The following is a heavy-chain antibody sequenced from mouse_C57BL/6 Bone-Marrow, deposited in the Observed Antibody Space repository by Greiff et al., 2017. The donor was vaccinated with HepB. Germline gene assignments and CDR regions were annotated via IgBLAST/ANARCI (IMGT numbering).Heavy chain of an antibody. CDR3: TTRSTGIWYFDV. CDR1: GFNIKDDY. V-gene: IGHV14-4*01. J-gene: IGHJ1*03. CDR2: IDPENGDT. Sequence: EVQLQQSGAELVRPGASVKLSCTASGFNIKDDYMHWVKQRPEQGLEWIGWIDPENGDTEYASKFQGKATITADTSSNTAYLQLSSLTSEDTAVYYCTTRSTGIWYFDVWGTGTTVTVSS. D-gene: IGHD4-1*02.